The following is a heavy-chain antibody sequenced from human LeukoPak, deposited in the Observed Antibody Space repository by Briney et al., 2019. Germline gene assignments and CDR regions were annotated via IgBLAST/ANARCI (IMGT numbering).Heavy chain of an antibody. Sequence: GGSLRLSCAASGFTFSSYSMNWVRQAPGEGLEWVSSMSSSSSNICYADSVKGRFTISRDNAKNSLYLQMNSLRAEDTAVYYCARDLSIRVRTLDYWGQGTLVTVSS. CDR1: GFTFSSYS. CDR2: MSSSSSNI. D-gene: IGHD5/OR15-5a*01. J-gene: IGHJ4*02. V-gene: IGHV3-21*01. CDR3: ARDLSIRVRTLDY.